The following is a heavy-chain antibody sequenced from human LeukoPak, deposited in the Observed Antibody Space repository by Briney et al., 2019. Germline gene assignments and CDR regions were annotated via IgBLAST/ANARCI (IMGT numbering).Heavy chain of an antibody. Sequence: PGGSLRLSCAASGFTFGTYAMHWVRQAPGKGLEWVAVILSDGGIQNTADSVRGRFIISRDNSKNTLFLQMNRLRTEDTAVYYCARGAILGGYNLIGDWGQGTLVTVSS. CDR3: ARGAILGGYNLIGD. V-gene: IGHV3-30*04. CDR2: ILSDGGIQ. CDR1: GFTFGTYA. D-gene: IGHD1-26*01. J-gene: IGHJ4*02.